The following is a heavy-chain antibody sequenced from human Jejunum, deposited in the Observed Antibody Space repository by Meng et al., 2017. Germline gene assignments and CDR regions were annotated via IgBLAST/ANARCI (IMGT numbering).Heavy chain of an antibody. Sequence: QITLKESDPTQVKPTETLTLTCTFSGFSLRTRTVGVGWLRQPPGKALECLALIYWDDDKRYNPSLKNRLSITKDTSENQVVLTMTNMDPADTATYYCAHRIAYSSDYNVGWFDPWGPGFLVTVSS. CDR1: GFSLRTRTVG. CDR2: IYWDDDK. D-gene: IGHD6-25*01. V-gene: IGHV2-5*02. CDR3: AHRIAYSSDYNVGWFDP. J-gene: IGHJ5*02.